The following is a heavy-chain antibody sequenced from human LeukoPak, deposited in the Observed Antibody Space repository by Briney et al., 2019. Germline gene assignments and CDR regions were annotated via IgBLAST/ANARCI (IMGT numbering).Heavy chain of an antibody. D-gene: IGHD2-2*01. J-gene: IGHJ2*01. CDR2: IYPGDSDT. CDR3: ARQGLGTSWSSGYFDL. CDR1: GYSFSSYW. Sequence: GESLKISCKGSGYSFSSYWVGWVRQMPGKGLEWMGIIYPGDSDTRYSPSFQGQVTISADKSISTAYLQWSSLKASDTAMYYCARQGLGTSWSSGYFDLWGRGTLVTVSS. V-gene: IGHV5-51*01.